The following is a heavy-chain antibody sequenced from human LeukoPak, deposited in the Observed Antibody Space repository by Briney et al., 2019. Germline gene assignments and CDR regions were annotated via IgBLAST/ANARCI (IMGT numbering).Heavy chain of an antibody. CDR2: ISYDGSNK. V-gene: IGHV3-30*18. D-gene: IGHD3-3*01. CDR1: GFTFSNYD. Sequence: GGSLRLSCAASGFTFSNYDMHWVRQAPGKGLEWVAVISYDGSNKFYADSVKGRFTISRDISKNTLYLQINSLRAEDTAVYYCAKNRATYYDFWSGSQDVWGQGTTVTVSS. J-gene: IGHJ6*02. CDR3: AKNRATYYDFWSGSQDV.